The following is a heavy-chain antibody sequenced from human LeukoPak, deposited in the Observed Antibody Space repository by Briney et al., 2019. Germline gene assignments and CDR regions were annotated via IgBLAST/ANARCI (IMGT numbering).Heavy chain of an antibody. CDR3: AKGHMTNSFQH. CDR2: IQYDGNNK. D-gene: IGHD4-11*01. V-gene: IGHV3-30*02. Sequence: PGGSLRLSCAASGFTFSSNGMHWVRQAPGKGLEWVALIQYDGNNKYYTDSVKGRFTISRDNSKNTLYLQMNSLRAEDTAVYYCAKGHMTNSFQHWGQGTLVTVSS. CDR1: GFTFSSNG. J-gene: IGHJ1*01.